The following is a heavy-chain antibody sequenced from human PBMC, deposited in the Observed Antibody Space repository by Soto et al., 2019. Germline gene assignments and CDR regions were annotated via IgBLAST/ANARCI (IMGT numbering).Heavy chain of an antibody. V-gene: IGHV3-23*01. CDR3: AKRGTYYFDY. Sequence: GGSLRLSCAASGFTFSTYAISWVRQAPGKGLEWVSSINSGGGGTFYSDSVKGRFTVSRDNSKNTLHLQINSLRAEDTAVYYCAKRGTYYFDYWGQGALVTVSS. J-gene: IGHJ4*02. CDR2: INSGGGGT. CDR1: GFTFSTYA. D-gene: IGHD2-15*01.